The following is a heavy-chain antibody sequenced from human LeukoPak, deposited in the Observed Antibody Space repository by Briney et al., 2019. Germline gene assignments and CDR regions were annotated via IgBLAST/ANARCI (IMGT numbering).Heavy chain of an antibody. J-gene: IGHJ4*02. CDR3: ARDSSGYYPHFDY. CDR2: IYYSGRT. CDR1: GGSISRYY. D-gene: IGHD3-22*01. V-gene: IGHV4-59*01. Sequence: SETLSLTCTVSGGSISRYYWSWIRQPPGKGLEWIGYIYYSGRTNYNPSLRSRVTISVDTSKNQFSLKLSSVTAADTAVYYCARDSSGYYPHFDYWGQGTLVTVSS.